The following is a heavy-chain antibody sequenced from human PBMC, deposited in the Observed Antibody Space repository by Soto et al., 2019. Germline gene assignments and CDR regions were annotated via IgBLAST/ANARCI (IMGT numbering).Heavy chain of an antibody. Sequence: GDSVKVSCTSSGYTLTSYVISWVRQAPGQGLEWMGWISAYNGNTNYAQKLQGRVTMTTDTSTSTAYMELRSLRSDDTAVYYCARWVELVSPTESGNDYSYSGMDVWGQGTRFTVSS. D-gene: IGHD6-6*01. CDR1: GYTLTSYV. CDR3: ARWVELVSPTESGNDYSYSGMDV. V-gene: IGHV1-18*01. J-gene: IGHJ6*02. CDR2: ISAYNGNT.